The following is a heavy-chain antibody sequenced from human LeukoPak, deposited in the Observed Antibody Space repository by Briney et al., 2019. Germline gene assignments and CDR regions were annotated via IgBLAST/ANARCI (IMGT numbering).Heavy chain of an antibody. CDR1: GFTVSSNY. D-gene: IGHD2-2*01. J-gene: IGHJ4*02. CDR3: ARAGEYQLLGWDY. V-gene: IGHV3-66*01. Sequence: GGSLRLSCAASGFTVSSNYMSWVRQAPGKGLEWVSVIYSGGSTYYADSVKGRFTISRDNSKNTLYLQMNSLRAEDTAVYYCARAGEYQLLGWDYWGQGTLVTVSS. CDR2: IYSGGST.